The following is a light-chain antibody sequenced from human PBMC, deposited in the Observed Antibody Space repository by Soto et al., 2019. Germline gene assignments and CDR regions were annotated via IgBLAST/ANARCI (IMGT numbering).Light chain of an antibody. CDR2: DVS. CDR1: SSYISNNNY. Sequence: QSALTQPASVSGSPGQSITISCTTTSSYISNNNYVSWYQQQTGEAPRLIIYDVSSRPSGVSNRFSGSKSGNTVSLTISGLQAEDEADYFCSSYTISTTVVFGGGTKLTVL. J-gene: IGLJ2*01. CDR3: SSYTISTTVV. V-gene: IGLV2-14*03.